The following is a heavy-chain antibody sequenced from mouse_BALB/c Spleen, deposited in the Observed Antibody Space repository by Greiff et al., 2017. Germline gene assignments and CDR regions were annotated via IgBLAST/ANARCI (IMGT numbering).Heavy chain of an antibody. CDR1: GFTFSSYT. D-gene: IGHD2-1*01. Sequence: EVHLVESGGGLVQPGGSLKLSCAASGFTFSSYTMSWVRQTPEKRLEWVAYISNGGGSTYYPDTVKGRFTISRDNAKNTLYLQMSSLKSEDTAMYYCARHVPYGNIDYWGQGTTLTVSS. V-gene: IGHV5-12-2*01. J-gene: IGHJ2*01. CDR3: ARHVPYGNIDY. CDR2: ISNGGGST.